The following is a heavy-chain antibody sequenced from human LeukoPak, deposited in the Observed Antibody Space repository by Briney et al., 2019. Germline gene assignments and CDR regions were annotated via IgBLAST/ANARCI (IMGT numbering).Heavy chain of an antibody. Sequence: GGSLRLSCAASGFTFSSYAMHWVRQAPGKGLEWVAVISYDGSNKYYADSVKGRFTISRDNSKNTLYLQMNSLRVEDTAVYYCAREGSGNYADYWFDPWGQGTLVTVSS. J-gene: IGHJ5*02. D-gene: IGHD1-26*01. CDR1: GFTFSSYA. V-gene: IGHV3-30-3*01. CDR2: ISYDGSNK. CDR3: AREGSGNYADYWFDP.